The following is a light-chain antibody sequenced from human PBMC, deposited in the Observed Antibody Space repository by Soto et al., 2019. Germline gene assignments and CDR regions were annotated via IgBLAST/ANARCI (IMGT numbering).Light chain of an antibody. CDR2: GAS. J-gene: IGKJ1*01. V-gene: IGKV3-15*01. CDR1: QSVSGS. CDR3: QQYNNWLRT. Sequence: EIVMTQSPATLSVSPGERATLSCRASQSVSGSLAWYQQKPGQAPRLLIYGASTRATGIPARFSGSGSETEFTYTISSMHSEDFAVYYCQQYNNWLRTFGQGTKVDIK.